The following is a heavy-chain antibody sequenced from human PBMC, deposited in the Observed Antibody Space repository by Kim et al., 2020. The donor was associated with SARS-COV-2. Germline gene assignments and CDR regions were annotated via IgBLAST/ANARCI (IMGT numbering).Heavy chain of an antibody. CDR1: GFTFSSYA. CDR2: ISGSGGST. J-gene: IGHJ4*02. CDR3: AKKDARGNSYGYFDY. V-gene: IGHV3-23*01. D-gene: IGHD5-18*01. Sequence: GGSLRLSCAASGFTFSSYAMSWVRQAPGKGLEWVSGISGSGGSTDYADSVKGRLTISRDNSKNTLYLQMNSLRAEDTAVYYCAKKDARGNSYGYFDYWGQGTLVTVSS.